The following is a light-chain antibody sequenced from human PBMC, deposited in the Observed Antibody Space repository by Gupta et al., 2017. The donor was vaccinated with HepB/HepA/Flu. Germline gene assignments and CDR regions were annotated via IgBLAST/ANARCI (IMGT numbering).Light chain of an antibody. CDR1: SSNIGAGYD. V-gene: IGLV1-40*01. J-gene: IGLJ2*01. CDR2: GNS. CDR3: QSYDSSLSAVV. Sequence: QSVLTQPPSVSGAPGQRVTISCTGSSSNIGAGYDVHWYQQRPGTAPKLLIYGNSNRPSGVPDRFSGSKSGTSASLAITGLQAEDEADYYCQSYDSSLSAVVFGGGTKLTGL.